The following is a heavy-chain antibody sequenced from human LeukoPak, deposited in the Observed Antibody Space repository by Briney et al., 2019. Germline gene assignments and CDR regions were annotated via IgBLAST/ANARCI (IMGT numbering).Heavy chain of an antibody. CDR3: ARGLGGSGSYSLTFDS. CDR2: ISAYNGNT. Sequence: APVKVSCKASGYTFTRSYINGVRLAPGQRVECMGWISAYNGNTKYAQKLQGRVTMTTDTSTSTAYMDLRRMRSDDTAVNYCARGLGGSGSYSLTFDSWGQGTLVTVSS. J-gene: IGHJ4*02. CDR1: GYTFTRSY. D-gene: IGHD1-26*01. V-gene: IGHV1-18*01.